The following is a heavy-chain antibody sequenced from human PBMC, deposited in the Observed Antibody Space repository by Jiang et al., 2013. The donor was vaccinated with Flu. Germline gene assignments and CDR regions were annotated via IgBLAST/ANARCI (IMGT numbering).Heavy chain of an antibody. CDR1: GFTFSSYA. Sequence: VQLLESGGGLVQPGGSLRLSCAASGFTFSSYAMSWVRQAPGKGLEWVSAISGSGGSTYYADSVKGRFTISRDNSKNTLYLQMHSLRAEDTAVYYCAKGYCSSTSCYTNYYYMDVWGKGTTVTVSS. CDR2: ISGSGGST. V-gene: IGHV3-23*01. CDR3: AKGYCSSTSCYTNYYYMDV. J-gene: IGHJ6*03. D-gene: IGHD2-2*02.